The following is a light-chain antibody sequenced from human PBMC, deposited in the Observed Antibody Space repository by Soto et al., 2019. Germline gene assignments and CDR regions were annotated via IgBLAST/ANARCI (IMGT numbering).Light chain of an antibody. CDR1: SSDVGGYNY. CDR2: DVS. Sequence: QSVLTQPASVSGSPGQSITISCTGTSSDVGGYNYVSWYQQHPGKAPKLMIYDVSNRPSGVSNRFSGSKSGNTASLTISGLQAEYEADYYCSSYTSSSTLPYVFGTGTKLTVL. V-gene: IGLV2-14*01. J-gene: IGLJ1*01. CDR3: SSYTSSSTLPYV.